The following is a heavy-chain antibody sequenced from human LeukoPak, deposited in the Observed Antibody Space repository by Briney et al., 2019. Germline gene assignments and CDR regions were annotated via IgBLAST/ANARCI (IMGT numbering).Heavy chain of an antibody. J-gene: IGHJ4*02. CDR1: SGSISSSSYY. CDR3: ARDWYSSRWYALVD. D-gene: IGHD6-13*01. CDR2: IYYSGST. V-gene: IGHV4-39*07. Sequence: SETLSLTCTVSSGSISSSSYYWGWIRQPPGKGLEWIGSIYYSGSTYYNPSLKSRVTISVDTSKNQFSLKLSSVTAADTAVYYCARDWYSSRWYALVDWGQGTLVTVSS.